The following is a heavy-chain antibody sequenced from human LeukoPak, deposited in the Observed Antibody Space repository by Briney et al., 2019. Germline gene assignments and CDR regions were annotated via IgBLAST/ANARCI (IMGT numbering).Heavy chain of an antibody. V-gene: IGHV1-2*06. CDR3: ARPAVAGYYYMDV. CDR2: KNPNSGGA. J-gene: IGHJ6*03. CDR1: GYTFTDYY. D-gene: IGHD6-19*01. Sequence: ASVKVSCKAPGYTFTDYYMHWVRQAPGQGLEWMGRKNPNSGGANYAQKFQDRVTMTRDTSINTAYMELSRLRSDDTAVYYCARPAVAGYYYMDVWGKGTTVTVSS.